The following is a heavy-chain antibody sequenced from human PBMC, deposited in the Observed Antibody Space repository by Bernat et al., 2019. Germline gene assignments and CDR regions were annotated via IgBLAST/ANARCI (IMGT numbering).Heavy chain of an antibody. D-gene: IGHD3-16*01. CDR2: IKNKANSYNT. V-gene: IGHV3-72*01. Sequence: EVQLVESGGGLVHPGGSLRLSCAASGFTLSNHYMDWVRQAPGKGLEWVGRIKNKANSYNTEYPASVRGRFSMSTDDSKNSLNLQMNGLKTEDTAVYYCTRLERGGKSDYWGQGTLVTVSS. CDR3: TRLERGGKSDY. CDR1: GFTLSNHY. J-gene: IGHJ4*02.